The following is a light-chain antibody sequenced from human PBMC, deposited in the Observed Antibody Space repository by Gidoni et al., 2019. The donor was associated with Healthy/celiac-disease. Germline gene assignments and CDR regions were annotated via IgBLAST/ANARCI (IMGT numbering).Light chain of an antibody. V-gene: IGKV3-20*01. J-gene: IGKJ4*01. Sequence: DIVLTQSPGTLSLSPGERATLSCRASQSVSSSYLAWYQQKPGQAPRLLIYGASSRATGIPDRFSGSGSGTDVTLTISRLEPEEFAVYYCQQYGSSPLTFGGGTKVEIK. CDR3: QQYGSSPLT. CDR2: GAS. CDR1: QSVSSSY.